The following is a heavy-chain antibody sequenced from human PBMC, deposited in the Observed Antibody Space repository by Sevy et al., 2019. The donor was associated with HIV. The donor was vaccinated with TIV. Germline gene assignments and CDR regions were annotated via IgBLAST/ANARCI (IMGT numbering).Heavy chain of an antibody. J-gene: IGHJ4*02. CDR1: GFTFRSYG. CDR3: AKDVSDGYNYFLDF. D-gene: IGHD5-12*01. Sequence: GGYLRLSCAASGFTFRSYGMHWVRQAPGKGLEWVVVISNDGGNQYYADSVKGRFTISRDNSKNTVYLQMNSLRAEDTAVYYCAKDVSDGYNYFLDFWGQGALVTVSS. V-gene: IGHV3-30*18. CDR2: ISNDGGNQ.